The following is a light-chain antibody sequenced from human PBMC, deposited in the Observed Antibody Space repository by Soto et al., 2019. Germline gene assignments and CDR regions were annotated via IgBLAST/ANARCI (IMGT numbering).Light chain of an antibody. Sequence: EVVMTQSPATLSVSPVDRATLSCRASQSVRNNLACYQQKPGQAPSLLIYGASTRATGIPARFSGSGSGTEFTLTISSLQSEDFAVYFCHQYNNWPRTFGQGTRLEI. J-gene: IGKJ5*01. V-gene: IGKV3-15*01. CDR2: GAS. CDR3: HQYNNWPRT. CDR1: QSVRNN.